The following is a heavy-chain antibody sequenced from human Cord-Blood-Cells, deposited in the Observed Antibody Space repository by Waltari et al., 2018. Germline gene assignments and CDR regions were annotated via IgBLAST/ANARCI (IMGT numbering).Heavy chain of an antibody. D-gene: IGHD3-3*01. V-gene: IGHV4-31*02. J-gene: IGHJ3*02. CDR3: ARDIRQDFWSGYYDAFDI. Sequence: YIYYSGSTYYNPSLKSRVTISVDTSKNQFSLKLSSVTAADTAVYYCARDIRQDFWSGYYDAFDIWGQGTMVTVSS. CDR2: IYYSGST.